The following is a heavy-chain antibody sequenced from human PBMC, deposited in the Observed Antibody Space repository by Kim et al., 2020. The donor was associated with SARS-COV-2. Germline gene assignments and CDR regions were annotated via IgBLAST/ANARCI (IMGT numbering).Heavy chain of an antibody. CDR3: ARDRTPSYFES. CDR2: IWYDGSKE. J-gene: IGHJ4*02. V-gene: IGHV3-33*01. Sequence: GGSLRLSCAASGFTFRSSGMHWVRQAAGKGLEWVAIIWYDGSKEYYAESVKGRFTISRDNSKNTVYLQMNSLRAEDTAVYYCARDRTPSYFESWGQGTLVTVSS. CDR1: GFTFRSSG. D-gene: IGHD2-15*01.